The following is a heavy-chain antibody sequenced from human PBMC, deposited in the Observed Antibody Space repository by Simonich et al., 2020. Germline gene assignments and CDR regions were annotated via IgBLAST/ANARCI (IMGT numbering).Heavy chain of an antibody. CDR1: GGSISSYY. V-gene: IGHV4-59*08. J-gene: IGHJ4*02. CDR3: ARLPDY. Sequence: QVQLQESGPGLMKPSETLSLTCTVPGGSISSYYWSWIRQPPGKGLEWIGYIYYSGSTNYNPSPTSRVTISVDTSKNQFSLKLSSVTAADTAVYYCARLPDYWGQGTLVTVSS. CDR2: IYYSGST.